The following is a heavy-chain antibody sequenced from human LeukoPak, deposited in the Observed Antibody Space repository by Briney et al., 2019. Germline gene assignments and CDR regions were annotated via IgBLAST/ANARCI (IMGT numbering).Heavy chain of an antibody. CDR1: GFTFSSYA. J-gene: IGHJ4*02. CDR3: AKIPKGGYFDY. V-gene: IGHV3-23*01. CDR2: ISPSGDST. Sequence: GGSLRLSCAASGFTFSSYAMNWVRQAPGKGLEWVSHISPSGDSTYYADSVKGRFTISRDSSKNTLSLQMNSLRAEDTAVYYCAKIPKGGYFDYWGQGTLVTVSS. D-gene: IGHD2-2*01.